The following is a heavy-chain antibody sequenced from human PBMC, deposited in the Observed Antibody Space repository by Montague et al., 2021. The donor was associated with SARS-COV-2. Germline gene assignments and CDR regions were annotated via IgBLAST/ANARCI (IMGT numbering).Heavy chain of an antibody. V-gene: IGHV4-4*02. CDR1: GGSISSSNW. Sequence: SETLSLTCAVSGGSISSSNWWNWVRQPPGKGLEWIGEIYHSGSTNYNPSLKSRVTISVDKSKNQFSLKLSSVTAADTAVYYCARRYCSSTSCPNWFDPWGQGTPVTVSS. CDR2: IYHSGST. CDR3: ARRYCSSTSCPNWFDP. D-gene: IGHD2-2*01. J-gene: IGHJ5*02.